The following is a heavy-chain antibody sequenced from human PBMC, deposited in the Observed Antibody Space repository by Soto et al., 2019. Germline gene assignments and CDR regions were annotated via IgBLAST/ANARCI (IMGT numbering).Heavy chain of an antibody. CDR1: GFTFSSYW. Sequence: PGGSLRLSCAASGFTFSSYWMHWLRQAPGKGLVWVSRINSDGSSTSYADSVKGRFTISRDNAKNTLYLQMNSLRAEDTAVYYCARVLEQYSGYDYRIAVAGPFDYWGQGTLVTVSS. D-gene: IGHD5-12*01. V-gene: IGHV3-74*01. CDR2: INSDGSST. CDR3: ARVLEQYSGYDYRIAVAGPFDY. J-gene: IGHJ4*02.